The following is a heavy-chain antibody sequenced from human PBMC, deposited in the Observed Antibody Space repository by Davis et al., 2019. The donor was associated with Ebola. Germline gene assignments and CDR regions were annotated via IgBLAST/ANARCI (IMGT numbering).Heavy chain of an antibody. Sequence: GESLKISCAASGFTFSSYAMHWVRQAPGKGLEWVANIKQDGSEKYYVDSVKGRFTISRDNSKNTLYLQMNSLRAEDTAVYYCASPDYWGQGTLVTVSS. J-gene: IGHJ4*02. V-gene: IGHV3-7*03. CDR3: ASPDY. CDR2: IKQDGSEK. CDR1: GFTFSSYA.